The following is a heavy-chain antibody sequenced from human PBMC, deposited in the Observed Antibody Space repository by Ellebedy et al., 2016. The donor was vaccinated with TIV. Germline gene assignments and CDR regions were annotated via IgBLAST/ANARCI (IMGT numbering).Heavy chain of an antibody. CDR2: IKEDGSRT. J-gene: IGHJ4*02. CDR1: GFIVNQYW. Sequence: GESLKISCAASGFIVNQYWMSWVRQAPGKGLEWVANIKEDGSRTSYVDSVRGRFTLSRDNAKNSLYLQMNSLRAEDTAVYYCATGARSEGGYWGQGTLVTVSS. CDR3: ATGARSEGGY. D-gene: IGHD2-15*01. V-gene: IGHV3-7*01.